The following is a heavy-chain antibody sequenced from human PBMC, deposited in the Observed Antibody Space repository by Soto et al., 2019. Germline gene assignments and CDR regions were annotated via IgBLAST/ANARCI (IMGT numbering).Heavy chain of an antibody. J-gene: IGHJ3*02. CDR2: IIPIFGTA. V-gene: IGHV1-69*13. D-gene: IGHD2-15*01. CDR1: GGTFSSYA. Sequence: SVKVSCKASGGTFSSYAISWVRQAPGQGLEWMGGIIPIFGTANYAQKFQGRATITADESTSTAYMELSSLRSEDTAVYYCAGYCSGGSCPPGGAFDIWGQGTMVTVSS. CDR3: AGYCSGGSCPPGGAFDI.